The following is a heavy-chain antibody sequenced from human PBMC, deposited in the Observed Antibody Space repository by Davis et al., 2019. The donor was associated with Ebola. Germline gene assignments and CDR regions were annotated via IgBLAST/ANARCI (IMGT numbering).Heavy chain of an antibody. Sequence: GGSLRLSCTASGFTFGDYAMSWVRRAPGKGLEWVGFIRTRLYGGGPEYAASVQGRFTMSRDDSRSIAHLHMNNLEIEDTAVYYCSRVEERTTIMVDSWGQGTLVTVSS. CDR1: GFTFGDYA. CDR3: SRVEERTTIMVDS. V-gene: IGHV3-49*04. J-gene: IGHJ4*02. CDR2: IRTRLYGGGP. D-gene: IGHD2-8*01.